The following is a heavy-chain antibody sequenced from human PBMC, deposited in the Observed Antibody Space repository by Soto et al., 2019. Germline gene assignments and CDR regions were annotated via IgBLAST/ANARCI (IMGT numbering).Heavy chain of an antibody. D-gene: IGHD3-10*01. CDR1: GDSITSSSYY. Sequence: SETLSLTCTVSGDSITSSSYYWSWIRQPPGKGLEWIGYIYYSGSTNYNPSLKSRVTISVDTSKNQFSLKLSSVTAADTAVYYCARELFGRSVWFDPWGQGTLVTVSS. CDR2: IYYSGST. V-gene: IGHV4-61*01. J-gene: IGHJ5*02. CDR3: ARELFGRSVWFDP.